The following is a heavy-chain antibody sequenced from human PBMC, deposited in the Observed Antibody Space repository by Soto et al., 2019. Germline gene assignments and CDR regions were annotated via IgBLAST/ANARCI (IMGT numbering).Heavy chain of an antibody. CDR1: GFGFDGYA. J-gene: IGHJ6*02. CDR2: ISWNSGTI. Sequence: GGSLRLSCAASGFGFDGYALQWVRQAPGKGREWVAGISWNSGTIGYADSVKGRFTISRDNAKNSLYLRMNSLRVEDTALYYCAKDTRLRFYGMDVWGQGTTVTVSS. CDR3: AKDTRLRFYGMDV. D-gene: IGHD5-12*01. V-gene: IGHV3-9*01.